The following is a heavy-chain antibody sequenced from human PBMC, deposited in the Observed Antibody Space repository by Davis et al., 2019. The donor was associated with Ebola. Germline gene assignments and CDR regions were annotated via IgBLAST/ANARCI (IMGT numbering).Heavy chain of an antibody. V-gene: IGHV3-30-3*01. CDR1: GFTFCPYD. Sequence: GGSLRLSCAASGFTFCPYDMHWVRQAPGKGLAWVATISYDGINEYYAASVKGRFTISRDNSKNTLYLQVNSLRPEDTAVFYCARGAQGTFDIWGQGTMVTVSS. CDR3: ARGAQGTFDI. CDR2: ISYDGINE. J-gene: IGHJ3*02.